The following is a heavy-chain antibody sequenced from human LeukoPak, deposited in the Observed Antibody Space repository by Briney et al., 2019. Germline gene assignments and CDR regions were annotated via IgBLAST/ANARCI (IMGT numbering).Heavy chain of an antibody. J-gene: IGHJ4*02. V-gene: IGHV4-34*01. Sequence: SETLSLTCAGGSFSGYYWSWIRQPPGKGLEWIGEISHSGITNYNPSLKSRVTISVDTSKNLFSLKLRSVTAADTAVYYCARGPRWLRTFDYWGQGTLVTVSS. D-gene: IGHD5-12*01. CDR2: ISHSGIT. CDR1: GSFSGYY. CDR3: ARGPRWLRTFDY.